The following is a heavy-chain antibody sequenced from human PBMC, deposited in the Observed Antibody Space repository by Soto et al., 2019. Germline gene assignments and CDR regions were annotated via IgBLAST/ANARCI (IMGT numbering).Heavy chain of an antibody. V-gene: IGHV3-30*18. CDR2: ISYDGSNK. CDR1: GFTFSSYG. CDR3: AKEVWSGPMDV. J-gene: IGHJ6*02. Sequence: QVQLVESGGGVVQPGRSLRLSCAASGFTFSSYGMHWVRQAPGKGLEWVAVISYDGSNKNYADSMKGRFTISRDNSKNTQYLQMNSLRAEDTAVYYCAKEVWSGPMDVWGQGTTFTVSS. D-gene: IGHD3-3*01.